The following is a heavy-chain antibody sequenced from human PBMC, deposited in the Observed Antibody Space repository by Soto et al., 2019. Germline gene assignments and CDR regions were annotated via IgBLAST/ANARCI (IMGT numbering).Heavy chain of an antibody. V-gene: IGHV3-23*01. CDR1: GFTFNNYA. Sequence: EVQLLESGGGLVQPGGSLRLSCAASGFTFNNYAMTWVRQAPGKGLEWVSAISGGGDTTSYADSVKGRFTVYRDGSKNTLYLQMSSLRAEDTALYYCAKGRGGSGSLTPRVDFWGKGTLVNVSS. CDR2: ISGGGDTT. CDR3: AKGRGGSGSLTPRVDF. D-gene: IGHD3-10*01. J-gene: IGHJ4*02.